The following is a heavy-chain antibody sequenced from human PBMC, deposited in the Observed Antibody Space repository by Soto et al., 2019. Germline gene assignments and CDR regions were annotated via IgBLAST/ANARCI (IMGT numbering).Heavy chain of an antibody. V-gene: IGHV4-59*08. CDR1: GGSISSHY. CDR2: IYYTGST. D-gene: IGHD5-12*01. Sequence: SETLSLTCTVSGGSISSHYWSWIRQPPGQGLEWIVYIYYTGSTNYNPSLKSRVTISVDTSKSQFPLRLSSVTAADTAVYFCARLDGYDNYFDYWGQGALVTVSS. CDR3: ARLDGYDNYFDY. J-gene: IGHJ4*02.